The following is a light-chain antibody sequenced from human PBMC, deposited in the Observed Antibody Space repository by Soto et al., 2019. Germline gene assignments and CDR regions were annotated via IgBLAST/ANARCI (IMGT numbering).Light chain of an antibody. CDR3: MQALQPPIT. J-gene: IGKJ5*01. CDR2: LAS. Sequence: DIVMTQSPLSLPFTPGEPASISCRSSHSLLHSNGNNYLDWYLQKPVQSPQHLLYLASNRASGVTDSFSGSGSGKDFKLTISRVEAEDFAVYYCMQALQPPITFGQGTRLEIK. V-gene: IGKV2-28*01. CDR1: HSLLHSNGNNY.